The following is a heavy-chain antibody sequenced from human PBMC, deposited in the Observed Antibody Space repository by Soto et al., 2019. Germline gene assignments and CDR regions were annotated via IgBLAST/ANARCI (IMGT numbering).Heavy chain of an antibody. CDR3: QKNSGGFNT. Sequence: PVGSLRLSCAASGFPFSTTDMSWVRQAPGKGREWVSTIGGSGGGTYYAEFGNVRFTSSSENSNDTVYLQMTALRGDDTAKYYYQKNSGGFNTWGQGPLVTAS. CDR1: GFPFSTTD. D-gene: IGHD3-10*01. V-gene: IGHV3-23*01. CDR2: IGGSGGGT. J-gene: IGHJ5*02.